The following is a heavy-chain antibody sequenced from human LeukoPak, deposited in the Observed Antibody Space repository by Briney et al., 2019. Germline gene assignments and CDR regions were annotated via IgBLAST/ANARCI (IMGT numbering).Heavy chain of an antibody. CDR3: XXXXXXXXXYTYGRGIDY. Sequence: PGGSLRLSCAASGFTFSSHWMSWVRQAPGKGLEWVANIKKDGSEKYYVDAVKGRFTISRDNAKTSLYLQMNSLRAEDTAVYYCXXXXXXXXXYTYGRGIDYWGQGTLVTVSS. D-gene: IGHD1-26*01. V-gene: IGHV3-7*01. CDR1: GFTFSSHW. J-gene: IGHJ4*02. CDR2: IKKDGSEK.